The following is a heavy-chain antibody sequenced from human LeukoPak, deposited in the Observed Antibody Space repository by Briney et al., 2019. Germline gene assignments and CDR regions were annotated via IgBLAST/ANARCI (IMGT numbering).Heavy chain of an antibody. J-gene: IGHJ2*01. CDR1: RFTFSRYW. CDR3: ARDDSTGSHYFDL. CDR2: IKHDGLEK. Sequence: HPGGSLRLSCAASRFTFSRYWMGWVRQAPGKGLEWVANIKHDGLEKYSVDSVKGRFTISRDNAKNSLYLQMNSLRAEDTAVYYCARDDSTGSHYFDLWGRGTLVTVSS. V-gene: IGHV3-7*01. D-gene: IGHD2-8*02.